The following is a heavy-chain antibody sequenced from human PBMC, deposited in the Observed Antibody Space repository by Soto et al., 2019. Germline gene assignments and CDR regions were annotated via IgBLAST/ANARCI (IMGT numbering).Heavy chain of an antibody. Sequence: LSLTCTVSGGSISSGGYYWSWIRQHPGKGLEWIGYIYYSGSTYYNPSLKSRVTISVDTSKNQFSLKLSSVTAADTAVYYCARDTSVSGIYGMDVWGQGTTVTVSS. CDR3: ARDTSVSGIYGMDV. V-gene: IGHV4-31*03. D-gene: IGHD4-4*01. J-gene: IGHJ6*02. CDR2: IYYSGST. CDR1: GGSISSGGYY.